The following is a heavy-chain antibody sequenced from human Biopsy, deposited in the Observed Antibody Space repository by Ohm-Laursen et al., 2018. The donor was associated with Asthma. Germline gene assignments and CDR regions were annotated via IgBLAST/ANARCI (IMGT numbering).Heavy chain of an antibody. J-gene: IGHJ5*02. CDR2: IWYDGSNK. V-gene: IGHV3-33*01. CDR1: GFTFSSYG. D-gene: IGHD3-22*01. Sequence: SSLRLSCAASGFTFSSYGMHWVRQAPGKGLEWVAVIWYDGSNKYYADSVKGRFTISRDNSKNTLYLQMNSLRSEDTAVYYCARVRKDYYDSSGLSGGWFDPWGQGTLVTVSS. CDR3: ARVRKDYYDSSGLSGGWFDP.